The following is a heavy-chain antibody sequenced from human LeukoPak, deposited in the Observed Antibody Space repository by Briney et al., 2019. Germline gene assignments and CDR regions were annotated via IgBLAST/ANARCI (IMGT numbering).Heavy chain of an antibody. Sequence: SETLSLTCAVYGGSFSDYYWSWIRQPPGKGLEWIGEINHSGSTNYNPSLKSRVTISVDTSKNQFSLKLSSVTAADTAVYYCARGTGYSSSWYEAFDIWGQGTMVTVSS. V-gene: IGHV4-34*01. CDR2: INHSGST. D-gene: IGHD6-13*01. CDR3: ARGTGYSSSWYEAFDI. CDR1: GGSFSDYY. J-gene: IGHJ3*02.